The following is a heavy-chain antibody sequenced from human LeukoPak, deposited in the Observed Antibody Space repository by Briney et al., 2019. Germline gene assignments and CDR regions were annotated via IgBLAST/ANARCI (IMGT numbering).Heavy chain of an antibody. J-gene: IGHJ4*02. CDR3: AKDIGGGEVVTAGNY. CDR2: ISYDGSNK. Sequence: GGSLRLSCAASGFTFSGYGVHWVRQAPGKGLEWVAVISYDGSNKYYADSVKGRFTISRDNSKNTLYLQMNSLRAEDTALYYCAKDIGGGEVVTAGNYWGQGTLVTVSS. CDR1: GFTFSGYG. V-gene: IGHV3-30*18. D-gene: IGHD2-21*02.